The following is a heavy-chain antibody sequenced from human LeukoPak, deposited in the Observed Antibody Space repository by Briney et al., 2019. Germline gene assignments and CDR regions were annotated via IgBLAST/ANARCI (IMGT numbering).Heavy chain of an antibody. CDR3: ARGAAGGSGSYIDY. CDR2: ISSSSSTI. CDR1: GFTFSSYS. J-gene: IGHJ4*02. Sequence: PGGSLRLSCAASGFTFSSYSMNWVRQAPGKGLEWVSYISSSSSTIYYADSAKGRFTISRDNAKNSLYLQMNSLRDEDTAVYYCARGAAGGSGSYIDYWGQGTLVTVSS. V-gene: IGHV3-48*02. D-gene: IGHD3-10*01.